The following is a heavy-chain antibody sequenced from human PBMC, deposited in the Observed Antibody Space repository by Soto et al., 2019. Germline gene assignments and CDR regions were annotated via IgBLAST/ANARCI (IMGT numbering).Heavy chain of an antibody. CDR1: GYIFVNYG. CDR2: ISPYTGIT. Sequence: QVQLVQSGDEVKKPGASVKVSCKASGYIFVNYGIAWVRQAPGQGLEWMGWISPYTGITHSATKIQGRLTMTTDTGTSTDYRDLGIRTCVDTAVYYCVMVDNYVTPTPQDVWGQGTTVTVSS. J-gene: IGHJ6*02. CDR3: VMVDNYVTPTPQDV. V-gene: IGHV1-18*01. D-gene: IGHD3-16*01.